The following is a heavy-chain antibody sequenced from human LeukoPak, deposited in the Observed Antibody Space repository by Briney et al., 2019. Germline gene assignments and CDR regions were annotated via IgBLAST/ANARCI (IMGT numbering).Heavy chain of an antibody. J-gene: IGHJ4*02. V-gene: IGHV1-8*01. Sequence: ASVKVSCKASGYTFTSYDINWVRQATGQGLEWMGWMNPNSGNTGYAREFQGRVTMTRNTSISTAYMELSGLRSEDTAVYYCARGTAAAHGDYWGQGTLVTVSS. CDR3: ARGTAAAHGDY. D-gene: IGHD6-13*01. CDR2: MNPNSGNT. CDR1: GYTFTSYD.